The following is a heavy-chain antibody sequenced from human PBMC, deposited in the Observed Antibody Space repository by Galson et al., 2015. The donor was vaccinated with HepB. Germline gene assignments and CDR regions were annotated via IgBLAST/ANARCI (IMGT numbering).Heavy chain of an antibody. CDR1: GFTFSSYA. CDR2: ISYDGSNK. CDR3: ARDLRHFGEFDY. V-gene: IGHV3-30-3*01. D-gene: IGHD3-10*01. J-gene: IGHJ4*02. Sequence: SLRLSCAASGFTFSSYAMHWVRQAPGKGLEWVAVISYDGSNKYYADSVKGRFTISRDNSKNTLYLQMNSLRAEDTAVYYCARDLRHFGEFDYWGQGTLVTVSS.